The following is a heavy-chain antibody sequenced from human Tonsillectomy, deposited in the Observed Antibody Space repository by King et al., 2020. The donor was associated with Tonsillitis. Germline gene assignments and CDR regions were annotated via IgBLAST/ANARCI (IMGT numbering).Heavy chain of an antibody. J-gene: IGHJ6*02. CDR2: ISSSGSTI. Sequence: VQLVESGGGLVKPGGSLRLSCAASGFTFSDYYMSWIRQAPGKGLEWVSYISSSGSTIYYADSVKGRFTISRDNAKNSLYLQMNSLRAEDTAVYYCARDPPLLSYCYFNYYYSLDVWGQGTTVTVSS. CDR3: ARDPPLLSYCYFNYYYSLDV. V-gene: IGHV3-11*01. D-gene: IGHD5-18*01. CDR1: GFTFSDYY.